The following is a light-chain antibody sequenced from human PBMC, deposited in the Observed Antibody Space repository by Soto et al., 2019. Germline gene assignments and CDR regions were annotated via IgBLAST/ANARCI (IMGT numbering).Light chain of an antibody. Sequence: EIVMTQSPGTLSVSPGERATLSCRASQSVSSKLAWYQQKPGQAPRLLIHGASTRATGIPARFSGSGSGTEFTLTISSLQSEDFAVYYCQQYNNWPLYTFGQGTKLEI. CDR2: GAS. J-gene: IGKJ2*01. CDR3: QQYNNWPLYT. V-gene: IGKV3-15*01. CDR1: QSVSSK.